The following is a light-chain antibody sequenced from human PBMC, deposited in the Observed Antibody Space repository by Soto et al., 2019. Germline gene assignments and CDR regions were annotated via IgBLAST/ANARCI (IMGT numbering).Light chain of an antibody. V-gene: IGLV8-61*01. J-gene: IGLJ3*02. CDR1: SGSVSTSYY. CDR2: STN. Sequence: VVTQEPSFSVSPGGTVTLTCGLSSGSVSTSYYPSWYQQTPGQAPRTLIYSTNTRSSGVPDRFSGSILGNKAALTITGAQADDESDYYCVLYMGSGILRVFGGGTKLTVL. CDR3: VLYMGSGILRV.